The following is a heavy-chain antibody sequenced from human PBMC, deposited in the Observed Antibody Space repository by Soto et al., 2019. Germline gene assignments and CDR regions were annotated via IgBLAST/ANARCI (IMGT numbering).Heavy chain of an antibody. V-gene: IGHV3-23*01. CDR1: GFIFSSYA. CDR2: ISGSGGST. J-gene: IGHJ6*03. CDR3: ARRSTYYYGSGSYYNAEYYYYYMDV. D-gene: IGHD3-10*01. Sequence: PGGSLRLSCASSGFIFSSYAMSWVRQAPGKGLEWVSAISGSGGSTYYADSVKGRFTISRDNSKNTLYLQMNSLRAEDTAVYYCARRSTYYYGSGSYYNAEYYYYYMDVWGKGTTVTVSS.